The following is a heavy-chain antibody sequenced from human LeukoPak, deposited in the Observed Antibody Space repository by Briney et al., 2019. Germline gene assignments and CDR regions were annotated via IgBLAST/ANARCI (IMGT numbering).Heavy chain of an antibody. D-gene: IGHD1-14*01. V-gene: IGHV4-39*07. Sequence: PSETLSLTCTVSGGSISSSSYYWGWIRQPPGKGLEWIGSIYYSGSTYYNPSLKSRVTISVDRSKNQFSLKLSSVTAADTAVYYCARDQFRKYYYYYMDVWGKGTTVTVSS. J-gene: IGHJ6*03. CDR1: GGSISSSSYY. CDR3: ARDQFRKYYYYYMDV. CDR2: IYYSGST.